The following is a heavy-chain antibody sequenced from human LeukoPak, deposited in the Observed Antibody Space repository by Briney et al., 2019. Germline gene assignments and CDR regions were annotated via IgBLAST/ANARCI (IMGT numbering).Heavy chain of an antibody. CDR3: VRGGGSFDS. CDR2: IKHDGSEK. J-gene: IGHJ4*02. D-gene: IGHD3-16*01. CDR1: GFPFDRYW. Sequence: GGSLRLSCAASGFPFDRYWMSWVRLAPGKGLEWVANIKHDGSEKTFVDSVKGRFTISRDNAENSLYLQMNSLRAEDTAVYYCVRGGGSFDSWGQGTLVTVSS. V-gene: IGHV3-7*04.